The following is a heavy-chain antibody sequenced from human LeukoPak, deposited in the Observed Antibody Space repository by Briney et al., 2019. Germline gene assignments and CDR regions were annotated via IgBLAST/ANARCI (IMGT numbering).Heavy chain of an antibody. CDR1: GGSVSDYY. J-gene: IGHJ4*02. CDR2: IYHTGST. Sequence: SETLSLTCTISGGSVSDYYWSWIRQSPGKGLEWIDYIYHTGSTSYSPSLKSRVTISADTSQNQFSLKLSSVTAADTAVYYCASRKLGNDYWGQGTLVTVSS. V-gene: IGHV4-59*02. CDR3: ASRKLGNDY. D-gene: IGHD7-27*01.